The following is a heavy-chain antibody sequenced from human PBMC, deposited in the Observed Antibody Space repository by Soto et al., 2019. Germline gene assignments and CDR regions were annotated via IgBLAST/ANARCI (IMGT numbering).Heavy chain of an antibody. J-gene: IGHJ4*02. D-gene: IGHD2-8*01. CDR1: GFTFSSYA. Sequence: PGGSLRLSCSASGFTFSSYAMHWVRQAPGKGLEFVSTITYNGGSTYYADSVKGRFTISRDNSKNTLYLQMSSLRAEDTAVYYCAKDHRGGGTKARGFTHYWGQGTLVTVSS. CDR2: ITYNGGST. CDR3: AKDHRGGGTKARGFTHY. V-gene: IGHV3-64D*06.